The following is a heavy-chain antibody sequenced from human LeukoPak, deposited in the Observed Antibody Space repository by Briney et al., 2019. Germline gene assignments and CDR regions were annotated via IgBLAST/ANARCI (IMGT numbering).Heavy chain of an antibody. CDR1: GFTFSSYW. CDR2: IRTDGTIT. J-gene: IGHJ6*02. V-gene: IGHV3-74*01. D-gene: IGHD3-9*01. CDR3: TRDLMDYDVSTGLHHYYMDV. Sequence: GGSLRLSCAASGFTFSSYWMHWVRQAPGKGLVWVSRIRTDGTITTYADSVKGRFSISRDNAKNTLYLQVNSLRVEDTAVYYCTRDLMDYDVSTGLHHYYMDVWGQGTTVTVSS.